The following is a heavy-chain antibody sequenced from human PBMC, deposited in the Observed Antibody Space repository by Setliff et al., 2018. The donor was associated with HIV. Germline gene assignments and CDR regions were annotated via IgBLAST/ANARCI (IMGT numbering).Heavy chain of an antibody. CDR2: SSVYNGYT. Sequence: AGVKVSCKASGYSFNNYGLNWVRQAPGQGLEWMGWSSVYNGYTKYAQKLQDRVTMTTDTSTITAYMELMSLRSDATAVYYCARGGVITWRSYYFDYWGQGTLVTVSS. V-gene: IGHV1-18*01. CDR3: ARGGVITWRSYYFDY. J-gene: IGHJ4*02. D-gene: IGHD3-10*01. CDR1: GYSFNNYG.